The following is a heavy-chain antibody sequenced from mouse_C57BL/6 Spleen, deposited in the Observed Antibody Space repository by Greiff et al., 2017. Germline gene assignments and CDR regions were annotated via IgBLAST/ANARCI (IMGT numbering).Heavy chain of an antibody. J-gene: IGHJ1*03. CDR2: ISDGGSYT. CDR1: GFTFSSYA. CDR3: ARVTTVVGYFDV. Sequence: EVKLVESGGGLVKPGGSLKLSCAASGFTFSSYAMSWVRQTPEKRLEWVATISDGGSYTYYPDNVKGRFTISRDNAKNNLYLQMSHLKSEDTAMYYCARVTTVVGYFDVWGTGTTVTVSS. D-gene: IGHD1-1*01. V-gene: IGHV5-4*03.